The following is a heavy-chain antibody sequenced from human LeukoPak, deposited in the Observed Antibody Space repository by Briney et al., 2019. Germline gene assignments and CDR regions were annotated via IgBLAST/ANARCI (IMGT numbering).Heavy chain of an antibody. CDR2: INQDASVS. V-gene: IGHV3-7*01. CDR3: ARKVGDY. Sequence: PGGSLRLSCAASGFTFSDYYMSWIRQAPGKGLEWVANINQDASVSHYIDPVKGRFTISRDNAKNSLFLQMNRLRAEDTALYYCARKVGDYWGQGTLVTVSS. CDR1: GFTFSDYY. D-gene: IGHD3-16*01. J-gene: IGHJ4*02.